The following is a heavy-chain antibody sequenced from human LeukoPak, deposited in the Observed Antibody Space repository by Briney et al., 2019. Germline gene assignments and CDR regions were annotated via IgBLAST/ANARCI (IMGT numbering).Heavy chain of an antibody. J-gene: IGHJ6*03. V-gene: IGHV4-31*03. Sequence: TPSVTRTVSGDSISSGGYYWSWIGQHPGKGLEWVGYISYSGSSYSNPTHNSRVTISVDTSKNQFSLKVSSVTAPDTAVHCCARAGDGDYVPEDNAYYMDVWGKGTPVTVSS. CDR1: GDSISSGGYY. D-gene: IGHD4-17*01. CDR3: ARAGDGDYVPEDNAYYMDV. CDR2: ISYSGSS.